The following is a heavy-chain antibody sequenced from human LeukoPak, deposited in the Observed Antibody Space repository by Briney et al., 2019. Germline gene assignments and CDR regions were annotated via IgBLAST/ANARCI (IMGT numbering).Heavy chain of an antibody. CDR2: IYSGGST. Sequence: GGSLRLSCAASGFTVSSKYMSWDRQAPGKGLEWVSVIYSGGSTYYADPVKGRFTISRDNSKNTLYLQMNSLGAEDTAVYYCAAHTPMTTVTTMGRGGKYYYYYYGMDVWGQGTTVTVSS. CDR1: GFTVSSKY. J-gene: IGHJ6*02. CDR3: AAHTPMTTVTTMGRGGKYYYYYYGMDV. V-gene: IGHV3-53*01. D-gene: IGHD4-17*01.